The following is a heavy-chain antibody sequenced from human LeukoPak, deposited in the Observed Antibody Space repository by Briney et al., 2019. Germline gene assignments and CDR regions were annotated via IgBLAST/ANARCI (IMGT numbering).Heavy chain of an antibody. CDR2: IDPSDSYT. Sequence: GESLKISCKGSGYSFTSYWISWVRQMPGKGLEWMGRIDPSDSYTNYSPSFQGHVTISADKSISTAYLQWSSLKASDTAMYYCARYYDILTGYYGYYYGMDVWGQGTTVTVSS. D-gene: IGHD3-9*01. CDR3: ARYYDILTGYYGYYYGMDV. J-gene: IGHJ6*02. V-gene: IGHV5-10-1*01. CDR1: GYSFTSYW.